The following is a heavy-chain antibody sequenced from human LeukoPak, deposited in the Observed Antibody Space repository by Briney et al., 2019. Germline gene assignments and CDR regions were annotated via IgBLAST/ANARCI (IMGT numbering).Heavy chain of an antibody. V-gene: IGHV1-8*01. Sequence: ASVKVSCKASGYTFTSYDINWVRQATGQGLEWMGWMNPNSGNTGYAQKFQSRVTMTRNTSISTAYMELSSLRSEDTAVYYCARSPYGYYYYYMDVWGKGTTVTVSS. J-gene: IGHJ6*03. CDR2: MNPNSGNT. D-gene: IGHD3-10*01. CDR3: ARSPYGYYYYYMDV. CDR1: GYTFTSYD.